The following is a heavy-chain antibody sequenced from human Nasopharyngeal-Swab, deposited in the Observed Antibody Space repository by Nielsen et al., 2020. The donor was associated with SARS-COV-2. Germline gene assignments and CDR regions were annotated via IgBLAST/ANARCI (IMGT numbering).Heavy chain of an antibody. CDR1: GFTFSSYA. D-gene: IGHD3-10*01. CDR3: AKVWFGELGLYYFDY. Sequence: GGSLTLSCAASGFTFSSYAMSWVRQAPGKGLEWVSAISGSGGSTYYADSVKGRFTISRDNSKNTLYLQMNSLRAEDTAVYYCAKVWFGELGLYYFDYWGQGTLVTVSS. CDR2: ISGSGGST. J-gene: IGHJ4*02. V-gene: IGHV3-23*01.